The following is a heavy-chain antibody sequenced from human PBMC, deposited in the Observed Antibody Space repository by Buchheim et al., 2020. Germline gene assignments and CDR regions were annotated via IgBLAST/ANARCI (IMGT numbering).Heavy chain of an antibody. V-gene: IGHV3-30*18. CDR3: AKGSGSYMNYYYYYYMDV. D-gene: IGHD1-26*01. CDR1: NFTFSSYG. Sequence: QVQLVESGGGVVQPGRSLRLSCAASNFTFSSYGMHWVRQAPGKGLEWVALISYQGRSEFYADSVKGRFTISRDSSKNTVYLQMNSLRADDTAVYYCAKGSGSYMNYYYYYYMDVWGKGTT. J-gene: IGHJ6*03. CDR2: ISYQGRSE.